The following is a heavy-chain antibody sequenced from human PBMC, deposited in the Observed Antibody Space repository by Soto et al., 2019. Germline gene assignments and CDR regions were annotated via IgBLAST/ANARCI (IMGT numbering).Heavy chain of an antibody. D-gene: IGHD3-10*01. V-gene: IGHV4-34*01. J-gene: IGHJ4*02. CDR1: GGSFRGYY. CDR2: INHSGST. CDR3: ASSGSDYYGSGRTFDY. Sequence: QVQLQQWGAGLLKPSETLSLTCAVYGGSFRGYYWSWIRQPPGKGLEWIGEINHSGSTNYNPSLKSRVTISVDTSKNQFSLKLSSATAADTAVYYCASSGSDYYGSGRTFDYWGQGTLVTVSS.